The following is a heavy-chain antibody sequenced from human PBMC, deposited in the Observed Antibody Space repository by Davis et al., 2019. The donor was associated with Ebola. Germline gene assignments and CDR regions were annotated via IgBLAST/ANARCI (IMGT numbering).Heavy chain of an antibody. D-gene: IGHD3-3*01. J-gene: IGHJ4*02. CDR2: INHSFRT. Sequence: MPSETLSLTCTVSGGSISSYYWSWLRQSPGKGLEWIGEINHSFRTIYNPSLKSRVTISLDTPKNQFSLRFTSVTAADTAVYYCARQRYDFWSGRFDYWGQGSLVIVS. V-gene: IGHV4-59*08. CDR1: GGSISSYY. CDR3: ARQRYDFWSGRFDY.